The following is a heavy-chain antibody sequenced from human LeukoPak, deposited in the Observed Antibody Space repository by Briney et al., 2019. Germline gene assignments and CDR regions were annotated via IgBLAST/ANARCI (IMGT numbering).Heavy chain of an antibody. CDR1: GFTFSSYA. Sequence: GGSLRLSCAASGFTFSSYAMSWVRQAPGKGLEWVSAISGSGGSTYYADSVKGRFTISRDNSKNTLYLQMNSLRAEDTAVYFCAKGVIAVVPAARGFEYWGQGIRVTVSS. CDR2: ISGSGGST. CDR3: AKGVIAVVPAARGFEY. V-gene: IGHV3-23*01. J-gene: IGHJ4*02. D-gene: IGHD2-2*01.